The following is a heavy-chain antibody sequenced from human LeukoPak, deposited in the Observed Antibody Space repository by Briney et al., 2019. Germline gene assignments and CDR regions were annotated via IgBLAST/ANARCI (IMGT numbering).Heavy chain of an antibody. V-gene: IGHV1-2*04. CDR2: INPNSGGT. J-gene: IGHJ4*02. CDR3: AREGYSYGYVRIGY. CDR1: GYTFTGYY. D-gene: IGHD5-18*01. Sequence: GASVKVSCKASGYTFTGYYMHWVRQAPGQGLEWMGWINPNSGGTNYAQKFQGWVTMTRDTSISTAYMELSRLRSDDTAVYYCAREGYSYGYVRIGYWGQGTLVTVSS.